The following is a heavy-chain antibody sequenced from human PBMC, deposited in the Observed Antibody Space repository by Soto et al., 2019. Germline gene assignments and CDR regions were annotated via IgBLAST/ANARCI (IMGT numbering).Heavy chain of an antibody. CDR2: IVPIFNSA. D-gene: IGHD5-12*01. V-gene: IGHV1-69*01. CDR1: GCTFNNYA. J-gene: IGHJ4*02. CDR3: AREVTVASYSFDF. Sequence: QVQLVQSGAEVKRPGSSVKVSCNASGCTFNNYALSWVRQAPGQGLGWMGGIVPIFNSANYAQKFQGRVTITADDSTSTAYMELRSLRPDDTAVYYCAREVTVASYSFDFWGQGTLVTVSS.